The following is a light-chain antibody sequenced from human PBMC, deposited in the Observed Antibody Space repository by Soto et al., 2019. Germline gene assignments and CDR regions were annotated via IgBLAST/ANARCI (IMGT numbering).Light chain of an antibody. V-gene: IGLV2-18*03. CDR1: SSDVGAYDR. CDR3: SSVTTWTTLV. J-gene: IGLJ2*01. Sequence: QSVLTQPPSVSGSPGQSVTISCTGTSSDVGAYDRVSWYQQPPGTAPRVIIYDVSNRPSGVPDRFSGSKSGNTASLTTSGLLPEDEAEYYCSSVTTWTTLVFGGGTKLTVL. CDR2: DVS.